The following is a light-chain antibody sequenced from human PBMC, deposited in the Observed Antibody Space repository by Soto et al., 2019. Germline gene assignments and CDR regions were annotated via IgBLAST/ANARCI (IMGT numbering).Light chain of an antibody. J-gene: IGKJ1*01. V-gene: IGKV3-20*01. CDR3: QRYGTSPT. Sequence: NVLTQSPGTLSLSPGERATLSCRASHSVNSNYLAWYQHRPGQAPRLLIYGASKRATGIPDRFSGHGSGTDFTLTISRLEPEDFAVYFCQRYGTSPTFGQGTRVEMK. CDR2: GAS. CDR1: HSVNSNY.